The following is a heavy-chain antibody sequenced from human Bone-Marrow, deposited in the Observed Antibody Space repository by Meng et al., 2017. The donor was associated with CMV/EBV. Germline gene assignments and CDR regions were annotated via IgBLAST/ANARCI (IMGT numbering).Heavy chain of an antibody. CDR1: GFTFSNYW. Sequence: GESLKISCAASGFTFSNYWMHWVRQAPGKGLVWVSHINSDGSSTSYADSVKGRFTISRDNTRNTLFLQMNSLRAEDTAVYYCARGKGRQYWGQGTLVTVSS. J-gene: IGHJ4*02. CDR2: INSDGSST. D-gene: IGHD3-10*01. CDR3: ARGKGRQY. V-gene: IGHV3-74*01.